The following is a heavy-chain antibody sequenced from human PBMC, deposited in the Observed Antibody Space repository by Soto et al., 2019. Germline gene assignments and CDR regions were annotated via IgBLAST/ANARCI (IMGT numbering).Heavy chain of an antibody. J-gene: IGHJ5*02. Sequence: LSLTCTVSGDSIDTSRHYWGWIRQPPGKGLEWIGSIYYSGTTYYNPSLKSRVTISADTSKNQFSLKLSSVTAADTAVYYCARLKGAFTITTYSWFHPRGQATLVTVSS. V-gene: IGHV4-39*01. CDR3: ARLKGAFTITTYSWFHP. CDR1: GDSIDTSRHY. D-gene: IGHD3-22*01. CDR2: IYYSGTT.